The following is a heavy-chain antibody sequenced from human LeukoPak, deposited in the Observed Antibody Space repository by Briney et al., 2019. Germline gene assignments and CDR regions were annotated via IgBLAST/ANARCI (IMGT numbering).Heavy chain of an antibody. CDR1: GGSISSYY. V-gene: IGHV4-59*08. D-gene: IGHD3-10*01. CDR2: IYYSGST. J-gene: IGHJ4*02. Sequence: PSETLSLTCTVSGGSISSYYWTWIRQPPGKGLERIAYIYYSGSTNYNPSLKSRVTISVDTSKNQFSLKLSSVTAADTAVYYCARHDYGSGSYFDYWGQGTLVTVSS. CDR3: ARHDYGSGSYFDY.